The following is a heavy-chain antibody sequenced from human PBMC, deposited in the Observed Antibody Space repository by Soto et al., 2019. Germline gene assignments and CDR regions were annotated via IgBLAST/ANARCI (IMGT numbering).Heavy chain of an antibody. V-gene: IGHV3-23*01. CDR2: VTSGGRT. J-gene: IGHJ4*02. D-gene: IGHD6-6*01. Sequence: EVQLLESGGGLVQPGGSLRLSCAASGFIFSSYGMTRVRQAPGKGLEWVSAVTSGGRTYYADSVKGRFTISRDNSKSTLYLQMNSLRAEDTAVYYCAKLQLVRSSLDWVDCWGQGTLVTVSS. CDR1: GFIFSSYG. CDR3: AKLQLVRSSLDWVDC.